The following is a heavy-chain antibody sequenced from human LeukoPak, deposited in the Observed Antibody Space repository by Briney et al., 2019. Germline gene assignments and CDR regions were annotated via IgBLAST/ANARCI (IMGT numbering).Heavy chain of an antibody. V-gene: IGHV4-34*01. Sequence: PSETLSLTCAVYGGSFSGYYWSWIRQPPGKGLEWIGEINHSGSTNYNPSLKSRVTISVDTSKNQFSLKLSSVTAADTAVYYCARLTVVVVAATREKRFDYWGQGTLVTVSS. CDR3: ARLTVVVVAATREKRFDY. CDR2: INHSGST. D-gene: IGHD2-15*01. CDR1: GGSFSGYY. J-gene: IGHJ4*02.